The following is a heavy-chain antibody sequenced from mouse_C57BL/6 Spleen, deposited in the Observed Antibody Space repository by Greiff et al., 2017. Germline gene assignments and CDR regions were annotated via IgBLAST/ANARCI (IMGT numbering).Heavy chain of an antibody. V-gene: IGHV3-6*01. J-gene: IGHJ3*01. CDR1: GYSITSGYY. D-gene: IGHD3-2*02. CDR2: ISYDGSN. CDR3: ARDQGGSWFAY. Sequence: EVQLVESGPGLVKPSQSLSLTCSVTGYSITSGYYWNCIRQFPGNKLEWMGYISYDGSNNYNPSLKNRISITRDTSKNQCFLKLNSVTNEDTATYYWARDQGGSWFAYWGQGTLVTVSA.